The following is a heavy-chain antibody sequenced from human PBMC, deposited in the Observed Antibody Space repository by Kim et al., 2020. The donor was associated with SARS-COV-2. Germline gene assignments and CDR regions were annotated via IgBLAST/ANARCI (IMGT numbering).Heavy chain of an antibody. CDR3: AGGVSNGSAWELDY. V-gene: IGHV4-39*07. D-gene: IGHD6-19*01. Sequence: YNPSLKSRVTITTDTSKNQFSLRLRSLTAADTGFYFCAGGVSNGSAWELDYWGRGSLVTVSS. J-gene: IGHJ4*02.